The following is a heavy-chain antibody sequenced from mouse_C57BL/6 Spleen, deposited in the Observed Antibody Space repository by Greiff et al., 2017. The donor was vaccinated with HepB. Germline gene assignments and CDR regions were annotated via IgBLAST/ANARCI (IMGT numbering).Heavy chain of an antibody. CDR3: ARGGSSHAWFAY. J-gene: IGHJ3*01. CDR1: GYTFTSYT. Sequence: QVQLKESGAELARPGASVKMSCKASGYTFTSYTMHWVKQRPGQGLEWIGYINPSSGYTKYNQKFKDKATLTADKSSGTAYMQLSSLTSEDSAVYYCARGGSSHAWFAYWGQGTLVTVSA. D-gene: IGHD1-1*01. V-gene: IGHV1-4*01. CDR2: INPSSGYT.